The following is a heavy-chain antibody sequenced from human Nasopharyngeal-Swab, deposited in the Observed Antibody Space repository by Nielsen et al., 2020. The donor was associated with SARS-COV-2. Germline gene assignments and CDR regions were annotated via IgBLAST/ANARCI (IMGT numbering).Heavy chain of an antibody. D-gene: IGHD6-6*01. V-gene: IGHV3-30*03. Sequence: GGSLRLSCAASGFTFSSYGMHWVRQAPGKGLEWVAVISYDGSNKYYADSVKGRFTISRDNSKNTLYLQMNGLRAEDTAVYYCATSAARGYFQHWGQGTLVTVSS. CDR2: ISYDGSNK. J-gene: IGHJ1*01. CDR3: ATSAARGYFQH. CDR1: GFTFSSYG.